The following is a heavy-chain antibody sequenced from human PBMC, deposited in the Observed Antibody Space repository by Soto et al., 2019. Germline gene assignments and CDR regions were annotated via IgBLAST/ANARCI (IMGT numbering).Heavy chain of an antibody. CDR2: IYYSGST. Sequence: QVQLQESGPGLVKPSQTLSLTCTVSGGSISSGGYYWSWIRQHPGKGPEWIGYIYYSGSTYYNPSLKGRVTIAGDTSKNQFSLKLRSVTAEDTAVYYCARGKTVAAAGPFDDWGQGTLVTVSS. D-gene: IGHD6-13*01. CDR1: GGSISSGGYY. J-gene: IGHJ4*02. V-gene: IGHV4-31*03. CDR3: ARGKTVAAAGPFDD.